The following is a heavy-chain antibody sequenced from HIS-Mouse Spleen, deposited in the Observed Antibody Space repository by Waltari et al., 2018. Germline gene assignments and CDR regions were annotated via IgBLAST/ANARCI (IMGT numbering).Heavy chain of an antibody. J-gene: IGHJ3*02. CDR3: ARVPGDYSGAFDI. D-gene: IGHD4-17*01. Sequence: QLQLQESGPGLVKPSETLSLTCTVSGGSISSSSYYWGWIRQPPGKGLEWIGRIYYSGSTYYNPSLKSRVTISVDTSKNQFSLKLSSVTAADTAVYYCARVPGDYSGAFDIWGQGTMVTVSS. V-gene: IGHV4-39*07. CDR1: GGSISSSSYY. CDR2: IYYSGST.